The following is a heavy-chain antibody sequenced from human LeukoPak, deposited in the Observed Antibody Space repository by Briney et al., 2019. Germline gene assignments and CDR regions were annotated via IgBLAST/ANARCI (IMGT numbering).Heavy chain of an antibody. J-gene: IGHJ4*02. CDR1: GFTFSSYW. V-gene: IGHV3-7*01. CDR3: ARAASGRPLHFDY. D-gene: IGHD3-10*01. Sequence: PGGSLRLSCAASGFTFSSYWMSWVRQAPGKGLEWVANIKQDGSEKYYVDSVKGRFTISRDNAKNSLYLQMNSLRAEDTAVYYCARAASGRPLHFDYWGQGTLVTVSS. CDR2: IKQDGSEK.